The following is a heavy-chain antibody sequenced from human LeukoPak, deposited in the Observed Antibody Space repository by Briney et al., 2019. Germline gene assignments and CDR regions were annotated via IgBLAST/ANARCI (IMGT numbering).Heavy chain of an antibody. V-gene: IGHV4-39*07. CDR3: ARDSLTGIKNWFDP. J-gene: IGHJ5*02. Sequence: SETLSLTCTVSGGSISSSSYYWGWIRQPPGKGLEWIGSIYYSGSTYYNPSLKSRVTISVDTSKNQFSLKLSSVTAADTAVYYCARDSLTGIKNWFDPWGQGTLVTVSS. CDR1: GGSISSSSYY. D-gene: IGHD1-20*01. CDR2: IYYSGST.